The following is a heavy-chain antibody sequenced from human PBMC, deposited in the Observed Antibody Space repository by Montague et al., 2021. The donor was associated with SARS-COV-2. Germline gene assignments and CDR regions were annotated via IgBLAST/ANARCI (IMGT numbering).Heavy chain of an antibody. J-gene: IGHJ4*02. V-gene: IGHV3-11*05. D-gene: IGHD3-22*01. CDR3: ARDLLGGDDYYDSSGPLDY. CDR2: ISSSSSYT. CDR1: GFTFSDYY. Sequence: SLRLSCAASGFTFSDYYMSWIRQAPGKGLEWVSYISSSSSYTNYADSVKGRFTISRDNAKNSLYLQTNSLRAEDTAVYYCARDLLGGDDYYDSSGPLDYWGQGTLVTVSS.